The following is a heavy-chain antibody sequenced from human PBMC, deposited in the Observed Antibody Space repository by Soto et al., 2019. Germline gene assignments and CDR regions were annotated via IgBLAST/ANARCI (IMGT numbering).Heavy chain of an antibody. CDR2: INHSGGT. CDR1: GGSFSGYY. CDR3: ARGGYCSGGSCYRTGGYYYYYYMDV. D-gene: IGHD2-15*01. J-gene: IGHJ6*03. Sequence: QVQLQQWGAGLLKPSETLSLTCAVYGGSFSGYYWSWIRQPPGKGLEWIGEINHSGGTNYNPSLKRRVTISVDTSKTQFSMKLSSVTAADTAVYYCARGGYCSGGSCYRTGGYYYYYYMDVWGKGTTVTVSS. V-gene: IGHV4-34*01.